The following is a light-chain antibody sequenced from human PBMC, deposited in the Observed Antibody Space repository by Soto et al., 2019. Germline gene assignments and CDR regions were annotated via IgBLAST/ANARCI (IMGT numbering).Light chain of an antibody. J-gene: IGKJ4*01. V-gene: IGKV3-20*01. Sequence: EIVLTQSPGTLSLYPGERATLSCRASQSVGTTYFAWYQQKPGQAPRLLIYGTSSRATGIPDRFSGSGSGTDFTLTISRLEPEDFAVYYCHQYNSSPLTFGGGTKVDIK. CDR3: HQYNSSPLT. CDR2: GTS. CDR1: QSVGTTY.